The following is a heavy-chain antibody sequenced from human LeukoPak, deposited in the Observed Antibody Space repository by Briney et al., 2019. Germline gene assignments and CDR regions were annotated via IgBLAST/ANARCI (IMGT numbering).Heavy chain of an antibody. D-gene: IGHD6-6*01. Sequence: SETLSLICTVSGYSISSGYYWGWIRQPPGRGLEWIGSIYHSGSTYYNPSLKSRVIISVDTSKNQFSLKLSSVTAADTAVYYCARDRKYSSSEDPGYWGQGTLVTVSS. CDR3: ARDRKYSSSEDPGY. V-gene: IGHV4-38-2*02. CDR2: IYHSGST. CDR1: GYSISSGYY. J-gene: IGHJ4*02.